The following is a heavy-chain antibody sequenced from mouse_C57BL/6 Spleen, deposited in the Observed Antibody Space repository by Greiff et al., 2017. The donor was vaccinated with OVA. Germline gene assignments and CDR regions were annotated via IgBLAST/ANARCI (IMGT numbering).Heavy chain of an antibody. D-gene: IGHD3-2*02. CDR3: ARGTAQATLGY. Sequence: QVQLQQPGAELVKPGASVKMSCKASGYTFTSYWITWVKQRPGQGLEWIGDIYPGSGSTNYNEKFKSKATLTVDTSSSTAYMQLSSLTSADSAVYDCARGTAQATLGYWGQGTTLTVSS. J-gene: IGHJ2*01. V-gene: IGHV1-55*01. CDR1: GYTFTSYW. CDR2: IYPGSGST.